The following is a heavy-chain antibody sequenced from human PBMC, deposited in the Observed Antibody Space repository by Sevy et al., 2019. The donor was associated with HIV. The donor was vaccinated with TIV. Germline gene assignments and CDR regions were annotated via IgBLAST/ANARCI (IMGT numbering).Heavy chain of an antibody. Sequence: GGSLRLSCAASGFSFSGYAMSWVRQAPGKGLEWVSSVSGSGDTTKYADSVKGRFTLSRENSKNTLYLQMNSLRSEDTALYYCAKGPGDLDWFLFDYWGRGTLVTVSS. CDR2: VSGSGDTT. CDR1: GFSFSGYA. V-gene: IGHV3-23*01. D-gene: IGHD3-9*01. CDR3: AKGPGDLDWFLFDY. J-gene: IGHJ4*02.